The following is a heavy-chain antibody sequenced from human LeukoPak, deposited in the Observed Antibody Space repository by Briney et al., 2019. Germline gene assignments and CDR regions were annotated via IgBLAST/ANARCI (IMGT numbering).Heavy chain of an antibody. CDR1: GFTFSSYW. CDR2: IKQDGSEK. J-gene: IGHJ4*02. V-gene: IGHV3-7*01. CDR3: AREYYYGSGSPFDY. D-gene: IGHD3-10*01. Sequence: PGGSLRLSCAASGFTFSSYWMSWVRQAPGKGLEWVANIKQDGSEKYYVDSVKGRFTISRDNAKNSLYLQMNSLRAEDTAVYYCAREYYYGSGSPFDYWGQGTLVTVSS.